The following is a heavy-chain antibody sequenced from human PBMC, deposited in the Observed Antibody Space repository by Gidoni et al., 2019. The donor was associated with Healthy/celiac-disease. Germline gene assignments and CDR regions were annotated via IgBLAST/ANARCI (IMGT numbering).Heavy chain of an antibody. Sequence: QVQLQQWGAGLLKPSETLSLTCAVSVGSFSGYYWSWIRQPPGKGLEWIGEINHSGSTNYNPSLKSRVTISVDTSKNQCSLKLSSVTAADTAVYYCARFIAVAGKVDYWGQGTLVTVSS. CDR1: VGSFSGYY. CDR2: INHSGST. V-gene: IGHV4-34*01. CDR3: ARFIAVAGKVDY. D-gene: IGHD6-19*01. J-gene: IGHJ4*02.